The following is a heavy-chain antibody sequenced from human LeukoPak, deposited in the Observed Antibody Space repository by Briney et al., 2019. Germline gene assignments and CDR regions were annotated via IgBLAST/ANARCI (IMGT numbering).Heavy chain of an antibody. D-gene: IGHD3-10*01. J-gene: IGHJ3*02. Sequence: KSGGSLRLSCAASGFTFSSYSMTWVRQAPGKGLEWVSSISSSSSYIYYADSVKGRFTISRDNAKNSLYLQMNSLRAEDTAVYYCARVGGVIRLAGDAFDIWGQGTMVTVSS. V-gene: IGHV3-21*01. CDR1: GFTFSSYS. CDR3: ARVGGVIRLAGDAFDI. CDR2: ISSSSSYI.